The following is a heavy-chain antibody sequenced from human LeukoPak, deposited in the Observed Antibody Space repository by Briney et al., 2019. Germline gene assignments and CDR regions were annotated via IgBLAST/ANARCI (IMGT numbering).Heavy chain of an antibody. J-gene: IGHJ4*02. CDR1: GGSISTYY. Sequence: SETLSLTCTVSGGSISTYYWSWIRQPPGKGLEWIGYIYYSGITNYNPSLKSRVAISVDTSKNQFSLKLSSVTAADTAVYYCARGFTAMALDYWGQGTLVTVSS. CDR2: IYYSGIT. V-gene: IGHV4-59*12. D-gene: IGHD5-18*01. CDR3: ARGFTAMALDY.